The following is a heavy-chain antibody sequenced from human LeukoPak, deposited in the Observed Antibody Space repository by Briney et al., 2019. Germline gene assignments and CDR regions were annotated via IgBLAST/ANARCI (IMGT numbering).Heavy chain of an antibody. CDR2: IYYSGST. V-gene: IGHV4-59*01. CDR3: ARGLYGAAAGTH. D-gene: IGHD6-13*01. J-gene: IGHJ1*01. CDR1: GDSIGRYY. Sequence: KPSETLSLTCTVSGDSIGRYYWSWIRHPPGKGLEWVGYIYYSGSTNSNPSLKSRVTISVDTSKNQFSLKLRSVTAADTAVYYCARGLYGAAAGTHRGQGTQVTVSS.